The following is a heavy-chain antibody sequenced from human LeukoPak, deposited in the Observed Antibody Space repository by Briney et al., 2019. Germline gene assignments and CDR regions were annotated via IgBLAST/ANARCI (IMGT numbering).Heavy chain of an antibody. CDR2: ISNSGTTV. CDR3: AKGDGYSSPWYFDL. CDR1: GLTFSNYD. V-gene: IGHV3-48*03. Sequence: GRSLRLSCAASGLTFSNYDMNWVSQAPGKGLEWVSYISNSGTTVYHADSVKGRFTISRDNAKNSVSLQLDSLRAEDTAIYYCAKGDGYSSPWYFDLWGQGTLVTVSS. J-gene: IGHJ4*02. D-gene: IGHD5-18*01.